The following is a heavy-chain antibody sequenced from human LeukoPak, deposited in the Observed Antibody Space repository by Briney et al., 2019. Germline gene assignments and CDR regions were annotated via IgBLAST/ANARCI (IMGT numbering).Heavy chain of an antibody. CDR1: GGSISSYY. J-gene: IGHJ5*02. CDR2: IYYSGST. D-gene: IGHD2-2*01. CDR3: ARDSSTSDSPWGNWFDP. V-gene: IGHV4-59*01. Sequence: PSETLSLTCTVSGGSISSYYWSWIRQPPGKGLEWIGYIYYSGSTNYNPSLKSRVTISVDTSKNQFSLKLSSVTAADTAVYYCARDSSTSDSPWGNWFDPWGQGTLVTVSA.